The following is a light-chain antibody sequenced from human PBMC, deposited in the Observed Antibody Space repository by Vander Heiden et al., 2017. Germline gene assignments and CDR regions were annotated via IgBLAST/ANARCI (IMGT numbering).Light chain of an antibody. V-gene: IGKV3-11*01. J-gene: IGKJ4*01. CDR2: DAS. CDR1: QSVSSY. Sequence: EIVLTQSPATLSLSPGERATLSCRASQSVSSYLVWYQQKPGQAPRLLIYDASTRATGIPARFSGSGSGTDFTLTISSLEPEDFAVYYCQQRRNCPITFGGGTKVEIK. CDR3: QQRRNCPIT.